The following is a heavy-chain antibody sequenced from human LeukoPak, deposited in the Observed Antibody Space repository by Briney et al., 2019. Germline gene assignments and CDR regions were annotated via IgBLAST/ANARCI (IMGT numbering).Heavy chain of an antibody. J-gene: IGHJ3*02. CDR3: ARDRRRIAAAGTEVEDAFDI. Sequence: GGSLRLSCAASGFTFSSYWMSWVRQAPGKGLEWVANIKQDGSEKYYVDSVKGRFTIYRDNAKNSLSLYLQMNSLRAEDTAVYYCARDRRRIAAAGTEVEDAFDIWGQGTMVTVSS. CDR2: IKQDGSEK. D-gene: IGHD6-13*01. V-gene: IGHV3-7*01. CDR1: GFTFSSYW.